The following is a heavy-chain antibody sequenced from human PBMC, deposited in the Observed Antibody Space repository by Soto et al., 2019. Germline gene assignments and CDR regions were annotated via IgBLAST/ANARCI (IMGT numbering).Heavy chain of an antibody. CDR2: ISGSGGST. V-gene: IGHV3-23*01. Sequence: PGGSLRLSCAASGLTFSSYAMSWVRQAPGKGLEWVSAISGSGGSTYYADSVKGRFTISRDNSKNTLYLQMNSLRAEDTAVYYCANMGSGSPNWFDPWGQGTLVTVSS. J-gene: IGHJ5*02. D-gene: IGHD3-10*01. CDR3: ANMGSGSPNWFDP. CDR1: GLTFSSYA.